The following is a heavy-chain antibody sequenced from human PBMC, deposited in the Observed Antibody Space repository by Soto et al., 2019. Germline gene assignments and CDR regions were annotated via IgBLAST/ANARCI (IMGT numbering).Heavy chain of an antibody. V-gene: IGHV3-23*01. J-gene: IGHJ6*02. Sequence: EVPLLESGGGLVQPGGSLRLSCAASGFTFSSFAMSWVRQATGKGLEWVSGISGSGGSTDYADSVKGRFAISRDNSKNTLYLQMSRLRAEDTAVYYCVKCMGGYSYVNYAMDVWGQGTTVTVSS. D-gene: IGHD5-18*01. CDR3: VKCMGGYSYVNYAMDV. CDR2: ISGSGGST. CDR1: GFTFSSFA.